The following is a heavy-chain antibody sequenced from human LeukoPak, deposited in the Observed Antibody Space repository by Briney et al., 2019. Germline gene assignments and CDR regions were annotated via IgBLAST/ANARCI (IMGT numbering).Heavy chain of an antibody. D-gene: IGHD3-10*01. J-gene: IGHJ4*02. V-gene: IGHV3-21*01. Sequence: RGGSLRLSXAASGFTFSSYSINWVRQAAGKGLEWVSSISTSSSYIYYANSVKGGFTISRDNAKNSLYLQMKSLRAEDTAVYYCARDQSTGYFDYWGQGTLVTVSS. CDR3: ARDQSTGYFDY. CDR2: ISTSSSYI. CDR1: GFTFSSYS.